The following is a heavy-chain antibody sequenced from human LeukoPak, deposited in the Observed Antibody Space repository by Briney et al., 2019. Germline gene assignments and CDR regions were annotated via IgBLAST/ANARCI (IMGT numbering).Heavy chain of an antibody. CDR3: AREAEEDDAFDI. CDR2: ISSSGSTI. V-gene: IGHV3-48*03. CDR1: GFTFSSYE. Sequence: GGSLRLSCAASGFTFSSYEMNWVRQAPGKGLEWVSYISSSGSTIYYADSVKGRFTISRDNSKSTLYLQMNSLRAEDTAVYYCAREAEEDDAFDIWGQGTMVTVSS. D-gene: IGHD1-14*01. J-gene: IGHJ3*02.